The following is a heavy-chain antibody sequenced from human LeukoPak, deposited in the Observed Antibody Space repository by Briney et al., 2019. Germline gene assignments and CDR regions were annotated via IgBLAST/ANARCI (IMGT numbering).Heavy chain of an antibody. CDR2: ISGSGGST. V-gene: IGHV3-23*01. CDR3: AKIRDIVVVPAVPVDY. CDR1: GFTFSSYA. Sequence: GGSLRLSCAASGFTFSSYAMSWVRQAPGKGLEWVSAISGSGGSTYYADSVKGRFTISRDNSKNTPHLQMNSLRAEDTAVYYCAKIRDIVVVPAVPVDYWGQGTLVTVSS. J-gene: IGHJ4*02. D-gene: IGHD2-2*01.